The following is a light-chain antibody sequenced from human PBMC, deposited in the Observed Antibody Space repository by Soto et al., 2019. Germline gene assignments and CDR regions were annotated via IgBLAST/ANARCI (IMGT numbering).Light chain of an antibody. CDR1: QSVLYSSNNKNY. CDR2: WAS. Sequence: DIVMNQSPDSLAVSLGERATINCKSSQSVLYSSNNKNYLAWYQQKPGQPPKLLIYWASTRESGVPDRFSGSGSRSDFTLTISSLQAEDVVVYYRQHYYSTPTFGGGTKVDIK. CDR3: QHYYSTPT. J-gene: IGKJ4*01. V-gene: IGKV4-1*01.